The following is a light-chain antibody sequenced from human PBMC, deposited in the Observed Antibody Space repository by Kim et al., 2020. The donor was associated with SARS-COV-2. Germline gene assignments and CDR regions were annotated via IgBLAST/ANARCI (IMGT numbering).Light chain of an antibody. CDR2: GAS. J-gene: IGKJ4*01. V-gene: IGKV3-20*01. CDR3: QQYGSSPLT. Sequence: SPGERATLSCRASHRVSSNYLAWYQQKPGQAPRLLIYGASSRVTGIPDRFSGSGSGTDFTLTISRLEPEDFAVFYCQQYGSSPLTFGGGTKVDIK. CDR1: HRVSSNY.